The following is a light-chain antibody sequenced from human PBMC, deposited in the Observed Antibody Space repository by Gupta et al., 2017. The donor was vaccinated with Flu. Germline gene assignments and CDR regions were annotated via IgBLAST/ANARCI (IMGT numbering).Light chain of an antibody. Sequence: PSFLSASVGDRVTITCRASQGIRSYLAWYQQKPGKAPKPLIYSASTLQSGVPSRFSGSGSGTEYTLTIRSLQPEDFATYFCQQVNSYPYTFGQGTKLEIK. CDR3: QQVNSYPYT. CDR1: QGIRSY. V-gene: IGKV1-9*01. J-gene: IGKJ2*01. CDR2: SAS.